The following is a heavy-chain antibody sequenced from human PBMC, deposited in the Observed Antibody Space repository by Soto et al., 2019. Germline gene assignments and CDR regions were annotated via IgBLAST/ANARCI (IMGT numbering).Heavy chain of an antibody. V-gene: IGHV3-73*01. CDR1: GFSFSSYW. Sequence: GGSLRLSCAASGFSFSSYWMHWVRQASGKGLEWVGRIRSKANSYATAYAASVKGRFTISRDDSKNTAYLQMNSLKTEDTAVYYCTSLYGDYDAFDIWGQGTMVTVSS. CDR3: TSLYGDYDAFDI. J-gene: IGHJ3*02. CDR2: IRSKANSYAT. D-gene: IGHD4-17*01.